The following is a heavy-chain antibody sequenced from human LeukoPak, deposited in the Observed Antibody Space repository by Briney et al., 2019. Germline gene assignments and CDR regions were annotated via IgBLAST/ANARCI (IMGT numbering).Heavy chain of an antibody. CDR2: INHSGST. CDR3: ARRTLLPTGRRGRFDP. V-gene: IGHV4-34*01. D-gene: IGHD1-1*01. CDR1: GFTFSSYE. Sequence: GSLRLSCAASGFTFSSYEMNWVRQPPGKGREWIGEINHSGSTNYNPSLKSRVTISVDTSKNQFSLKLSSVTAADTAVYYCARRTLLPTGRRGRFDPWGQGTLVTVSS. J-gene: IGHJ5*02.